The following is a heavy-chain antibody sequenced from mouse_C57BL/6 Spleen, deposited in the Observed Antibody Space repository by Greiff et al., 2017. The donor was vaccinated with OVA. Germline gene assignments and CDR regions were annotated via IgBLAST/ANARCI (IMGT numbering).Heavy chain of an antibody. D-gene: IGHD1-1*01. CDR2: INPNNGGT. V-gene: IGHV1-26*01. CDR3: ASVGSSYDWYFDV. J-gene: IGHJ1*03. CDR1: GYTFTDYY. Sequence: VQLQQSGPELVKPGASVKISCKASGYTFTDYYMNWVKQSHGKSLEWIGDINPNNGGTSYNQKFKGKATLTVDKSSSTAYMELRSLTSEDSAVYYCASVGSSYDWYFDVWGTGTTVTVSS.